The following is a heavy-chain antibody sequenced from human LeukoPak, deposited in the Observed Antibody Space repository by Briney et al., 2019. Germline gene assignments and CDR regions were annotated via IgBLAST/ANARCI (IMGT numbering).Heavy chain of an antibody. Sequence: PETLSLTRSISGGSLFTYYWSSVRQPAGKRLEWIGRIHTGVSTNYTPSPKSRVTMSLDPSQTQFCLKLAYVTAADTAVYYCATTFDRDVWGEGRLVTVSS. CDR3: ATTFDRDV. CDR2: IHTGVST. D-gene: IGHD3-22*01. V-gene: IGHV4-4*07. CDR1: GGSLFTYY. J-gene: IGHJ3*01.